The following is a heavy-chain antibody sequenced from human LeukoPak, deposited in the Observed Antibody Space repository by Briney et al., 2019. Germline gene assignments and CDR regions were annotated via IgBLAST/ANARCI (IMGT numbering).Heavy chain of an antibody. CDR2: INPNSGGT. Sequence: ASVKVSCKASGYIFTGYFIHWVRQAPGQGLEWMGRINPNSGGTNYAQKFQGRVTMTRDTSISTAYMELSRLRSDDTAVYYCARVRYYDSSGLFDYWGQGTLVTVSS. CDR3: ARVRYYDSSGLFDY. V-gene: IGHV1-2*06. J-gene: IGHJ4*02. D-gene: IGHD3-22*01. CDR1: GYIFTGYF.